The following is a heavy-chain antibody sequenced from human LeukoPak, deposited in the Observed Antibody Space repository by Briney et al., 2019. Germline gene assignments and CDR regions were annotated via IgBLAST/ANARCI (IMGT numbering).Heavy chain of an antibody. CDR1: GFTFSSYS. CDR2: ISSSSSTI. J-gene: IGHJ4*02. Sequence: GGSLRLSCAASGFTFSSYSMNWVRQAPGKGLEWVSYISSSSSTIYYADSVKGRFTISRDNAKNSLYLQMNSLRVEDTAVYYCARVPDTYMWYFDSWGQGTLVTVSS. D-gene: IGHD5-18*01. V-gene: IGHV3-48*01. CDR3: ARVPDTYMWYFDS.